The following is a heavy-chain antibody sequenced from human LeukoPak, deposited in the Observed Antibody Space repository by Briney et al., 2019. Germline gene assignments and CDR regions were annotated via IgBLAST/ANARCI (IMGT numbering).Heavy chain of an antibody. CDR2: ISSSGSTI. CDR1: GFTFSDYY. V-gene: IGHV3-11*01. Sequence: PGGSLRLSCAASGFTFSDYYMSWIRQAPGKGLEWVSYISSSGSTIYYADSVKGRFTISRDNSKNTLYLQMNSLRAEDTAVYYCAKARIRYYYDSSGYGVDYWGQGTLVTVSS. D-gene: IGHD3-22*01. CDR3: AKARIRYYYDSSGYGVDY. J-gene: IGHJ4*02.